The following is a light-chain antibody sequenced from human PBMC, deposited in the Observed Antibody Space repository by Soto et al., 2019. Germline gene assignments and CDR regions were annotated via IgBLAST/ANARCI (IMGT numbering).Light chain of an antibody. V-gene: IGLV1-40*01. CDR2: GNS. J-gene: IGLJ2*01. CDR3: QSYDSSLSGRVV. CDR1: SSNIGAGYD. Sequence: QSVLTQPPSVSGAPGQRVTISCTGSSSNIGAGYDVHWYQQLPGTAPKLLIYGNSNRPSGVPDRFSASKSGTSASLAITGLQAEDEADYYCQSYDSSLSGRVVFGGGTMLTVL.